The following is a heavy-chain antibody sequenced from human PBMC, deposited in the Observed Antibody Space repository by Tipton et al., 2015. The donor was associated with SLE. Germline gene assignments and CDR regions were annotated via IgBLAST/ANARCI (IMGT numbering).Heavy chain of an antibody. D-gene: IGHD1-1*01. J-gene: IGHJ4*02. Sequence: TLSLTCTVSGGSVSSGSYYWSWIRQYPGRGLEWIGYIYYSGSTNYNPSLKSRVTISVDTSKNQFSLNLSSVTAADTAVYYCAKGERRGVSPDYWGQGTLVTVSS. CDR2: IYYSGST. CDR3: AKGERRGVSPDY. CDR1: GGSVSSGSYY. V-gene: IGHV4-61*01.